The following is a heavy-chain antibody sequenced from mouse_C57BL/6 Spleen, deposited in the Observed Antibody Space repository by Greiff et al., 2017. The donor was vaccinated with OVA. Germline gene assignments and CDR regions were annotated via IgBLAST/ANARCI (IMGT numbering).Heavy chain of an antibody. CDR3: ARPLGHYFDY. CDR2: IDPSDSYT. J-gene: IGHJ2*01. Sequence: QVQLQQPGAELVKPGASVKLSCKASGYTFTSYWMQWVKQRPGQGLEWIGEIDPSDSYTNYNQKFKGKATLTVDTSSSTAYMQLSSLTSEDSAVYYCARPLGHYFDYWGQGTTLTVSS. CDR1: GYTFTSYW. V-gene: IGHV1-50*01. D-gene: IGHD4-1*01.